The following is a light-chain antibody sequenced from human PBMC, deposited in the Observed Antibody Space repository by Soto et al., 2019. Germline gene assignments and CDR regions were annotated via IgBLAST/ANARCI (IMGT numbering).Light chain of an antibody. CDR2: VAS. CDR3: QQYNNWPPWT. Sequence: EMLLPRSQPPLSVFPGKKATPSSRPSQGLRSALAWNRQKHGQAPGLLIYVASTRAPGIPARFSGTGSGTEFTLTITSLQSEDFAVYYCQQYNNWPPWTFGQGTKVEIK. V-gene: IGKV3-15*01. J-gene: IGKJ1*01. CDR1: QGLRSA.